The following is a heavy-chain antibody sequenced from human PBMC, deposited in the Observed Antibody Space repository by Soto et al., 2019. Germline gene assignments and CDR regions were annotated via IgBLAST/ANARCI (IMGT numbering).Heavy chain of an antibody. J-gene: IGHJ5*02. CDR3: ARLLTTLGPNWFDP. D-gene: IGHD4-4*01. V-gene: IGHV5-51*01. Sequence: GESLKISCKVSGYSFTSYWIGWARQMPGKGLEWMGIIYPGDSDTRYSPSFQGQVTISADKSISTAYLQWSSLKASDTAMYYCARLLTTLGPNWFDPWGQGTLVTVSS. CDR2: IYPGDSDT. CDR1: GYSFTSYW.